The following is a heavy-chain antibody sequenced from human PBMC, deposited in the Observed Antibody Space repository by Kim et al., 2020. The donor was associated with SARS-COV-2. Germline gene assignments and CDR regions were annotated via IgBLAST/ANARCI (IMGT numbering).Heavy chain of an antibody. Sequence: TSLKTRLTISKDTSKNQVVLTMTNMDPVDTATYYCARGRGYSSGWYYFDYWGQGTLVTVSS. V-gene: IGHV2-70*01. J-gene: IGHJ4*02. D-gene: IGHD6-19*01. CDR3: ARGRGYSSGWYYFDY.